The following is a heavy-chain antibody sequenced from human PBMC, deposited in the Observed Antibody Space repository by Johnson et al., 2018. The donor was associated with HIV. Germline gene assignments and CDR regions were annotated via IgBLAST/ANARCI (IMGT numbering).Heavy chain of an antibody. J-gene: IGHJ3*02. CDR1: GFTFSTYA. CDR3: AMDPDI. D-gene: IGHD2-2*03. CDR2: ISYDGSNK. V-gene: IGHV3-30*04. Sequence: QMQLVESGGGVVQPGRSLRLSCAASGFTFSTYAMHWVRQAPGKGLEWVAVISYDGSNKYYADSVKGRFTISRDNSKNTLYLQMNSLRAEDTAVYDCAMDPDIWGQGTMVTVSS.